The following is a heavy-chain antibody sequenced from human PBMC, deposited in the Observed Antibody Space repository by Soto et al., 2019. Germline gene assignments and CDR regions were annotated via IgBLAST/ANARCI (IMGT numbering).Heavy chain of an antibody. CDR3: ASNGYSTSLLNAFDI. D-gene: IGHD6-6*01. Sequence: SETLSLTCTVSGYSISSGSYWGWIRQPPGKGPEWVASIYHGGTTFYNPSLKSRVTVSVDKSNNQFSLKLRSVTAADTAVYYCASNGYSTSLLNAFDIWGQGTMVTVSS. J-gene: IGHJ3*02. CDR1: GYSISSGSY. V-gene: IGHV4-38-2*02. CDR2: IYHGGTT.